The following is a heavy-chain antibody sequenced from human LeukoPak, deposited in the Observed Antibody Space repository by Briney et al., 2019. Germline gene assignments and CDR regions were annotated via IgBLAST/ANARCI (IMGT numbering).Heavy chain of an antibody. D-gene: IGHD3-10*01. CDR1: GCSISSGSIY. V-gene: IGHV4-61*02. J-gene: IGHJ6*02. Sequence: SQTLSLTCTASGCSISSGSIYWSWLHQPAGKGLEWIVRIYTSGSTNYNPSLKSRVTISVDTSKNQFSLKLSSVTAADTAVYYCARDLLWFGELENYYYGMDVWGQGTTVTVSS. CDR2: IYTSGST. CDR3: ARDLLWFGELENYYYGMDV.